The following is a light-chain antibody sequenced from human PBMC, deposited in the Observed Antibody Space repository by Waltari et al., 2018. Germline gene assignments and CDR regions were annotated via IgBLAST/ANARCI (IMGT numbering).Light chain of an antibody. CDR2: DVT. J-gene: IGLJ3*02. CDR1: TNDLGSYNF. CDR3: CSYAGSDTWV. Sequence: SALTQPRSVSGSPGQSVTISCTGTTNDLGSYNFVSWYQQHPGKAPKLIILDVTKRPSGVPDRLSGSKSGNTASLTISGLRAEDEAEYYCCSYAGSDTWVFGGGTKLTVV. V-gene: IGLV2-11*01.